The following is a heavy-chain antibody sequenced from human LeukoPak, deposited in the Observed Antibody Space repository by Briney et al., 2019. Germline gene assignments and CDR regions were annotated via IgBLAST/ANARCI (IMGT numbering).Heavy chain of an antibody. CDR3: ARQRAVAGTDWFDP. J-gene: IGHJ5*02. V-gene: IGHV4-59*08. D-gene: IGHD6-19*01. CDR2: IYYSGST. Sequence: SETLPLTCTVSGGSISSYYWSWIRQPPGKGLEWIGYIYYSGSTNYNPSLKSRVTISVDTSKNQFSLKLSSVTAADTAVYYCARQRAVAGTDWFDPWGQGTLVTVSS. CDR1: GGSISSYY.